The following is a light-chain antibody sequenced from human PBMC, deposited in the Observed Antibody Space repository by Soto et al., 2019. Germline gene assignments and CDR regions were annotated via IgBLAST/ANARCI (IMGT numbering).Light chain of an antibody. V-gene: IGLV2-14*01. Sequence: QPVLTQPASVSGSPGQSITISCTGTSSDVGGYNYVSWYQQHPGKAPKLMIYEVSNRPSGVSNRFSGSKSGNTASLTISGLQAEDEADYYCSSYTSGSTWVFGGGTKVTVL. J-gene: IGLJ3*02. CDR3: SSYTSGSTWV. CDR1: SSDVGGYNY. CDR2: EVS.